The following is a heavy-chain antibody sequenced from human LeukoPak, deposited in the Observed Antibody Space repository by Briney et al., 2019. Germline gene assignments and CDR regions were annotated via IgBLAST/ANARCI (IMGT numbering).Heavy chain of an antibody. J-gene: IGHJ6*04. D-gene: IGHD2-21*02. V-gene: IGHV3-48*03. CDR3: ARETPYCGGDCYPPFYYGMDV. Sequence: GGSLRLSCAASGFTFSSYEMNWVRQAPGKGLVWVSYISSSGSTIYYADSVKGRFTISRDNAKNSLYLQMNSLRAEDTAVYYCARETPYCGGDCYPPFYYGMDVWGKGTTVTVSS. CDR1: GFTFSSYE. CDR2: ISSSGSTI.